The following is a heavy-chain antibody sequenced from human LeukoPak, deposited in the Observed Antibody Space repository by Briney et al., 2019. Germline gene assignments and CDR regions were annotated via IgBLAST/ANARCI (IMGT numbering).Heavy chain of an antibody. CDR3: VREAATDYYDSSGYYRQTEVFDA. Sequence: SETLSLTCTVSGGSVRRDSYYWSWIRQPPGTGLEWIGYVYYSGSTNYNPSLKSRVTISVDTSKNQFSLNLRSVTAADTAVYYCVREAATDYYDSSGYYRQTEVFDAWGQGTMVTVSS. V-gene: IGHV4-61*01. CDR1: GGSVRRDSYY. J-gene: IGHJ3*01. CDR2: VYYSGST. D-gene: IGHD3-22*01.